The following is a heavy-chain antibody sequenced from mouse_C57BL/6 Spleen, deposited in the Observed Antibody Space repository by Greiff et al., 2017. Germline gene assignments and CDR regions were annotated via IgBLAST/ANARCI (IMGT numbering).Heavy chain of an antibody. CDR1: GYSITSGYY. D-gene: IGHD1-1*01. V-gene: IGHV3-6*01. CDR2: ISYDGSN. CDR3: ACSNYYGSSYDYFDY. Sequence: EVKLQESGPGLVKPSQSLSLTCSVTGYSITSGYYWNWIRQFPGNKLEWMGYISYDGSNNYNPYLKNRISITRDTSKNQFFLKLNSVTTEDTATYYCACSNYYGSSYDYFDYWGQGTTLTVSS. J-gene: IGHJ2*01.